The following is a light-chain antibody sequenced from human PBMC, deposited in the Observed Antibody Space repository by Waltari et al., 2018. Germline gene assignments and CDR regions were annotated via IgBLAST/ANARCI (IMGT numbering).Light chain of an antibody. J-gene: IGKJ1*01. CDR2: DTS. CDR1: QSVGRA. CDR3: QMYVRLPVT. Sequence: EIVLTQSPGPLALSPGERDTLSCRASQSVGRALAWYQQKPGQAPRLLIYDTSTRATGIPDRCSGSGSGTDFSLTISRVEPEDFAVYYCQMYVRLPVTFGQGTKVEVK. V-gene: IGKV3-20*01.